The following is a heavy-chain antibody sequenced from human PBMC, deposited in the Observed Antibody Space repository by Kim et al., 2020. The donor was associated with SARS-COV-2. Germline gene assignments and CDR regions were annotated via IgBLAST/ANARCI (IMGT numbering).Heavy chain of an antibody. CDR3: AKRFYAGGAFDI. Sequence: YYADSVKGRFTISRDNSKNTLYLQMNSLRAEDTAVYYCAKRFYAGGAFDIWGQGTMVTVSS. D-gene: IGHD3-10*01. V-gene: IGHV3-23*01. J-gene: IGHJ3*02.